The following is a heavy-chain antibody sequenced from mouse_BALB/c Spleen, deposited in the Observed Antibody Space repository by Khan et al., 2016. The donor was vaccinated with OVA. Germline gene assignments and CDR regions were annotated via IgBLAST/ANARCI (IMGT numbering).Heavy chain of an antibody. Sequence: VQLQESGPGLVKPSQSLSLTCTVTGYSFTRYYAWGWIRQFPENNLEWMGDIRYGGSTSYNPSFKSRLFITGDKSKNQSFLQLKAVTTEDTATYYGARKTYDGYAMDYWGQGTLVTVSS. CDR3: ARKTYDGYAMDY. CDR1: GYSFTRYYA. J-gene: IGHJ4*01. CDR2: IRYGGST. V-gene: IGHV3-2*02. D-gene: IGHD2-12*01.